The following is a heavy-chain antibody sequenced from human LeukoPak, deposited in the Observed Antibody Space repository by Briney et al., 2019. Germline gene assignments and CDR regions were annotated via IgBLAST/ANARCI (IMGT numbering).Heavy chain of an antibody. CDR3: ARLAGGDYSGYDDLDY. D-gene: IGHD5-12*01. V-gene: IGHV4-59*08. CDR2: IYYSGST. CDR1: GDSISSYY. J-gene: IGHJ4*02. Sequence: PSEALSLTCTVSGDSISSYYWSWIRQPPGKGLEWIGYIYYSGSTNYNPSLKSRVTISVDTSKNQFSLKLSSVTAADTAVYYCARLAGGDYSGYDDLDYWGQGTLVTVSS.